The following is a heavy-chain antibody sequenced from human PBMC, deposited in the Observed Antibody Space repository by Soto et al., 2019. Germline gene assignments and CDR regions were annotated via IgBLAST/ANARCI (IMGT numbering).Heavy chain of an antibody. CDR2: IYYSGST. D-gene: IGHD2-2*01. Sequence: SETLSLTCTVSGGSISSSSYYWGWIRQPPGKGLEWIGSIYYSGSTYYNPSLKSRVTISVDTSKNQFSLKLSSVTAADTAVYYCARGGYCISTSCYRDEWWFDPWGQGTLVTVSS. CDR3: ARGGYCISTSCYRDEWWFDP. V-gene: IGHV4-39*07. CDR1: GGSISSSSYY. J-gene: IGHJ5*02.